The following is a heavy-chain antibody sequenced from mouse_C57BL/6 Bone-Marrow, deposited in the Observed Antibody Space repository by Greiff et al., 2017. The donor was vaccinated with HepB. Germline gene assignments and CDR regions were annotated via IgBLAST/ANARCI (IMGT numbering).Heavy chain of an antibody. CDR2: YPGSGNTY. Sequence: VQLQQSGPELVKPGASVKMSCKASGYTFTDYYMHWVKQKPGKGLEWIGEIYPGSGNTYYNEKFKGKATLTADTSSSTAYMQLSSLTSEDSAVYFCARWGYYGSSFDYWGQGTTLTVSS. J-gene: IGHJ2*01. D-gene: IGHD1-1*01. CDR1: YTFTDYYM. CDR3: RWGYYGSSFDY. V-gene: IGHV1-83*01.